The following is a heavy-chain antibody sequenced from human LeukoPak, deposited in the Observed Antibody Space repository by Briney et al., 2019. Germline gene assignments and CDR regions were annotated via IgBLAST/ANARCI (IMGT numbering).Heavy chain of an antibody. CDR1: GDSISSDGHS. V-gene: IGHV4-30-4*07. Sequence: SETLSLTCGVSGDSISSDGHSWSWIRQPPGKGLEWVGYIYHSGAAYHNPSLKSRLALSVDTSKNQFSLKLSSVTAADTAVYFCARDAAGEGRLVITWFDPWGQGTLVTVSS. CDR2: IYHSGAA. CDR3: ARDAAGEGRLVITWFDP. D-gene: IGHD3-22*01. J-gene: IGHJ5*02.